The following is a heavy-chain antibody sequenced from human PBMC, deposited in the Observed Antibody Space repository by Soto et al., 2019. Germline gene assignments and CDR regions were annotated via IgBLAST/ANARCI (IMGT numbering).Heavy chain of an antibody. CDR1: GFTFTTYS. D-gene: IGHD6-6*01. CDR3: ARDREQIDDYYYFYGMDI. Sequence: PGGSLRLSCAASGFTFTTYSMNWVRQAPGKGLEWVSSISTSSNYIYYSDSVQGRFTISRDNAKNSLYLQMNSLRAEDTAVYYCARDREQIDDYYYFYGMDIWGQGTTVTVSS. V-gene: IGHV3-21*01. J-gene: IGHJ6*02. CDR2: ISTSSNYI.